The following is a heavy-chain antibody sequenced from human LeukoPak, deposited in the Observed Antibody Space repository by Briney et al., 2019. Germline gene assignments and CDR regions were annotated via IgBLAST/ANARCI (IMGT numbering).Heavy chain of an antibody. J-gene: IGHJ4*02. Sequence: GGSLRLSCVASGFTFSSYWMHWVRQDPRKGLVWVSRINSDGSSTSYADSVKGRFTISRDNAKNTLYLQMNSLRAEDTAVYYCASSYYDSSGYSDYWGQGTLVTVSS. CDR1: GFTFSSYW. V-gene: IGHV3-74*01. CDR2: INSDGSST. CDR3: ASSYYDSSGYSDY. D-gene: IGHD3-22*01.